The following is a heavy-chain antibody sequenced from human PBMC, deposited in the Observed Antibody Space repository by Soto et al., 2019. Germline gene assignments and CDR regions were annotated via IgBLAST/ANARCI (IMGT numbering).Heavy chain of an antibody. D-gene: IGHD3-22*01. CDR3: ATAHYYDNFGNWLSNQAFDY. J-gene: IGHJ4*02. CDR1: GFTFTNYT. Sequence: GGSLRLSCAASGFTFTNYTLHCVRKAPGKGLEWVSSINGGGTGTYSADAVKGRFTISSDKSRNTVQLQSSSCSPDYKDFYYCATAHYYDNFGNWLSNQAFDYWGQG. V-gene: IGHV3-23*01. CDR2: INGGGTGT.